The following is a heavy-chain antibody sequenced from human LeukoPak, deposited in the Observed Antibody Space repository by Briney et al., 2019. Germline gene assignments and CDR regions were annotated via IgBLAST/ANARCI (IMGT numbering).Heavy chain of an antibody. CDR3: ASWYYYGSGSPLSIGYYFDY. J-gene: IGHJ4*02. D-gene: IGHD3-10*01. CDR1: GNTFTGNY. Sequence: ASVKVSCKASGNTFTGNYMHWVRQAPGQGLEWMGWINPNSGGTNYAQKFQGRVTMTRDTSISTAYMELSSLRSDDTAVYYCASWYYYGSGSPLSIGYYFDYWGQGTLVTVSS. V-gene: IGHV1-2*02. CDR2: INPNSGGT.